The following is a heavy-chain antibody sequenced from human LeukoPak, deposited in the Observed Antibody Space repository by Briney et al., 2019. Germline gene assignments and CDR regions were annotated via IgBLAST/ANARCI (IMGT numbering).Heavy chain of an antibody. CDR3: ARDREGSSWYDY. CDR1: GFTFGNYW. D-gene: IGHD6-13*01. V-gene: IGHV3-7*04. Sequence: PGGSLRPSCAASGFTFGNYWMTWVRQAPGKGLEWVAHISQDGSEKYYVDSVTGRFIISRDNTKNSLYLQMNSLRAEDTAVYYCARDREGSSWYDYWGPGTLVTVSS. J-gene: IGHJ4*02. CDR2: ISQDGSEK.